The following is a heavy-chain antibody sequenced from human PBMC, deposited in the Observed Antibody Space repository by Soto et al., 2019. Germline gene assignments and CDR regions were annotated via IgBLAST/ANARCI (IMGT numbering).Heavy chain of an antibody. V-gene: IGHV4-34*01. Sequence: SETLSLTCAVYGGSFSGYYWSWIRQPPGKGLEWIGEINHSGSTNYNPSLKSRVTISVDTSKNQFSLKLSSVTAADTAVYYCARRLNYYDSSGYYSSWGQGTQVTVSS. J-gene: IGHJ5*02. CDR1: GGSFSGYY. CDR3: ARRLNYYDSSGYYSS. D-gene: IGHD3-22*01. CDR2: INHSGST.